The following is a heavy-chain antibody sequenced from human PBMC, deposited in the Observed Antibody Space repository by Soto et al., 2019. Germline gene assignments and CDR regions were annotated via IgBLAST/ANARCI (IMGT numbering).Heavy chain of an antibody. D-gene: IGHD2-21*02. CDR2: IYYSGRT. CDR3: ARQGTTVVTQAYFDH. CDR1: CESISSSSYY. V-gene: IGHV4-39*01. Sequence: SETLSLTCIVSCESISSSSYYWGWIRQPPGKGLEWIGSIYYSGRTYYNPSFKSRVTISIDTSKNQFSLKLSSVTATDTAVYYCARQGTTVVTQAYFDHWGQGALVTAS. J-gene: IGHJ4*02.